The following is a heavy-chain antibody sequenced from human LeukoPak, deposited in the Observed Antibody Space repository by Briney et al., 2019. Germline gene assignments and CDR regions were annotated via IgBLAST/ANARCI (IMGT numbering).Heavy chain of an antibody. CDR3: ARVAWDYDSSGYYYLPFDY. J-gene: IGHJ4*02. D-gene: IGHD3-22*01. V-gene: IGHV1-46*01. CDR1: GYTFTSYY. Sequence: GASVKVPCKASGYTFTSYYMHWVRQAPGQGLEWMGIINPSGGSTSYAQKFQGRVTMTRDTSTSTVYMELSSLRSEDTAVYYCARVAWDYDSSGYYYLPFDYWGQGTLVTVSS. CDR2: INPSGGST.